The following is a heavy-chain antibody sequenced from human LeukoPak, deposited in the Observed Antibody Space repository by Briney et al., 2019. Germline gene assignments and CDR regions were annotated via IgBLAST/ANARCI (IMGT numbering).Heavy chain of an antibody. D-gene: IGHD1-26*01. CDR1: GYTFTGYY. Sequence: ASVKVSCKASGYTFTGYYMHWVRQAPGQGLEWMGRINPNSGGTNYAQKFQGRVTMTRDTSISTAYMELSRLRSDDTAVYYCARGRGSWGGDYFDYWGQGTLVTASS. V-gene: IGHV1-2*06. J-gene: IGHJ4*02. CDR2: INPNSGGT. CDR3: ARGRGSWGGDYFDY.